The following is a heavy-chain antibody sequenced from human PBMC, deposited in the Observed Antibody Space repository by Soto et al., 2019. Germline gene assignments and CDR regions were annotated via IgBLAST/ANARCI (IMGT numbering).Heavy chain of an antibody. J-gene: IGHJ4*02. Sequence: EVQLLESGGGLVQPGGSLRLSCAASGFTFSSYAMSWVRQAPGKGLEWVSAISGSGGSTYYADSVKGRFTISRDNSKNTLYLQMNSLRAEDTAVYYCAKDLIYSPYCYGSGSPRSDFDYWGQGTLVTVSS. D-gene: IGHD3-10*01. CDR2: ISGSGGST. CDR3: AKDLIYSPYCYGSGSPRSDFDY. CDR1: GFTFSSYA. V-gene: IGHV3-23*01.